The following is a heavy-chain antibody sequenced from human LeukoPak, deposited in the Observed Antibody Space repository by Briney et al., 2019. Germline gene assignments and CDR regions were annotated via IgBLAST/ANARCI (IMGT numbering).Heavy chain of an antibody. Sequence: SETLSLTCTVSGGSISSSSYYWGWIRQPPGKGLEWIGSIYYSGSTYYNPSLKSRVTISVDTSKNQFSLKLSSVTAADTAVYYCARYSSSLPVRPDAFDIWGQGTMVTVSS. V-gene: IGHV4-39*01. CDR3: ARYSSSLPVRPDAFDI. CDR2: IYYSGST. J-gene: IGHJ3*02. CDR1: GGSISSSSYY. D-gene: IGHD6-6*01.